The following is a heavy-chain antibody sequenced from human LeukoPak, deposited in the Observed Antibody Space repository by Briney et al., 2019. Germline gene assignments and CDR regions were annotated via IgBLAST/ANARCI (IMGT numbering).Heavy chain of an antibody. CDR1: GFTFSSYA. Sequence: GGSLRLSCAASGFTFSSYAMSWVRQAPGKGLEWVSAVSGSGSGTYYADSVKGRFTIFRDNSKNTLYLQVNSLRAEDTAVYYCAKAHYDDYGDRFDYWGQGTLVTVSS. J-gene: IGHJ4*02. CDR3: AKAHYDDYGDRFDY. CDR2: VSGSGSGT. D-gene: IGHD4-17*01. V-gene: IGHV3-23*01.